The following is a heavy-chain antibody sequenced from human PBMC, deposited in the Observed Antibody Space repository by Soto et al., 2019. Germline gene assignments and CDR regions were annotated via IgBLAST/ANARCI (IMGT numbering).Heavy chain of an antibody. J-gene: IGHJ4*02. CDR1: GYMFPIYH. CDR2: IDPSDSRT. V-gene: IGHV5-10-1*01. Sequence: GEALKISCEGSGYMFPIYHISLVRQMPGKGLEWVGKIDPSDSRTMYRPSSRARITISVDKSINTAYLEWGRLKASDTAIFDGARHGSNGVFACWGQGTQVT. CDR3: ARHGSNGVFAC. D-gene: IGHD2-8*01.